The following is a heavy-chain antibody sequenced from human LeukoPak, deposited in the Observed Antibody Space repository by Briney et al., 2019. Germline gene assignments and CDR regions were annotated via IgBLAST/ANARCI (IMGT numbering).Heavy chain of an antibody. CDR1: GGSISSGGYY. J-gene: IGHJ6*02. CDR3: ARDGGLGHCSSTSCPGDGMDV. CDR2: IYYSGST. V-gene: IGHV4-31*03. D-gene: IGHD2-2*03. Sequence: SETLSLTCTVSGGSISSGGYYWSWIRQYPGKGLEWIGYIYYSGSTYYNPSLKSRVTISVDTSKKQFSLKLSSVTAADTAVYYCARDGGLGHCSSTSCPGDGMDVWGQGTTVTVSS.